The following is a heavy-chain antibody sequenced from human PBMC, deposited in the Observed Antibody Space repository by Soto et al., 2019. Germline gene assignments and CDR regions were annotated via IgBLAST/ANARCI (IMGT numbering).Heavy chain of an antibody. CDR1: GYTLTELS. CDR3: ATEAAAGDFDY. CDR2: FDPEDGET. V-gene: IGHV1-24*01. D-gene: IGHD6-13*01. Sequence: QVQLVQSGAEVKKPGASVKVSCKVSGYTLTELSMHWVRQAPGKGLEWMGGFDPEDGETIYAQKFQSRVTMTEDTSTHAAYMELSSLSADDTAVYNCATEAAAGDFDYWGQGTLVIFSS. J-gene: IGHJ4*02.